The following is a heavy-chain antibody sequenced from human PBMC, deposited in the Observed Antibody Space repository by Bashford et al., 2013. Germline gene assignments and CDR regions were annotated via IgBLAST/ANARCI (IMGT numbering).Heavy chain of an antibody. CDR3: ATETYYYYGVDV. CDR2: IKSKRDGGTT. Sequence: VRQAPGKGLEWVGHIKSKRDGGTTDYAAPVKGRATISRDDSGNVVSLRMNSLKAEDTAVYFCATETYYYYGVDVWGQGTAVTVSS. V-gene: IGHV3-15*01. J-gene: IGHJ6*02.